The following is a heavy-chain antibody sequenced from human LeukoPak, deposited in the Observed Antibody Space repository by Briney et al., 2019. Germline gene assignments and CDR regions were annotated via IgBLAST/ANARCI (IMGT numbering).Heavy chain of an antibody. V-gene: IGHV2-70*04. CDR2: SDWDDDK. Sequence: SGPALVKPTQTLTLTCTFSGFSLSTTGMRVSWIRQPPGKALEWLARSDWDDDKFYSTSLKTRLTISKDTSKNQVVLTMTNMDPVDTAMYYCARMTSYGSGFDPWGQGTLVTVSS. CDR3: ARMTSYGSGFDP. J-gene: IGHJ5*02. D-gene: IGHD3-10*01. CDR1: GFSLSTTGMR.